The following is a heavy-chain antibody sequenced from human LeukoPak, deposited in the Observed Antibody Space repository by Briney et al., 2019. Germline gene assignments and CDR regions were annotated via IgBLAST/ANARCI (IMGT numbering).Heavy chain of an antibody. V-gene: IGHV4-34*01. J-gene: IGHJ4*02. D-gene: IGHD3-16*01. CDR2: INHSGST. Sequence: SETLSLTCAVYGGSFSGYYWSWIRQPPGKGLEWIGEINHSGSTNYNPSLKSRVTISVDTSKNQFSLKLSSATAADTAVYYCARRGGLGGGRIPTKSTYYFDYWGQGTLVTVSS. CDR1: GGSFSGYY. CDR3: ARRGGLGGGRIPTKSTYYFDY.